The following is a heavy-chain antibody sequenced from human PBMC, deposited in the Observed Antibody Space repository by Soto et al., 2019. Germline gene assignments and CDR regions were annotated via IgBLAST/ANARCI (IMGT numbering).Heavy chain of an antibody. V-gene: IGHV1-18*01. CDR1: GYTFTSYG. J-gene: IGHJ4*02. D-gene: IGHD5-18*01. CDR3: AREPGGYSYGDS. Sequence: QVQLVQSGAEVKKPGASVKVSCKASGYTFTSYGISWVRQAPGQGLEWMGWVNIHSGDINYAQNLQGRVTMTTDTSASTAYLELRSLRSDDTAVYYCAREPGGYSYGDSWGQGTLVTVSS. CDR2: VNIHSGDI.